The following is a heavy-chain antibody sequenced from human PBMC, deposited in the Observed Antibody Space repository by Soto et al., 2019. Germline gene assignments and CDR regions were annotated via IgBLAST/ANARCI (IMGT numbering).Heavy chain of an antibody. CDR2: INPSGGST. D-gene: IGHD6-6*01. J-gene: IGHJ6*02. CDR1: GYTFTSYY. Sequence: GASVKVSWKASGYTFTSYYMHWVRQAPGQGLEWMGIINPSGGSTSYAQKFQGRVTMTRDTSTSTVYMELSSLRSEDTAVYYCARDIGSSSRDYYYGMDVWGQGTTVTVSS. V-gene: IGHV1-46*01. CDR3: ARDIGSSSRDYYYGMDV.